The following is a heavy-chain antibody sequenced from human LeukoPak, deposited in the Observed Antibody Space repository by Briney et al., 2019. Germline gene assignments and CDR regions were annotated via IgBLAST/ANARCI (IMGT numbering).Heavy chain of an antibody. D-gene: IGHD5-24*01. Sequence: NPSETLSLTCAVYGGSPSGYYWSWIRQPPGKGLEWIGEINHSGSTNYNPSLKSRVTISVDTSKDQFSLKLSSVTAADTAVYYCARSSRWLQLAWGQGTLVTVSS. CDR1: GGSPSGYY. CDR3: ARSSRWLQLA. CDR2: INHSGST. J-gene: IGHJ5*02. V-gene: IGHV4-34*01.